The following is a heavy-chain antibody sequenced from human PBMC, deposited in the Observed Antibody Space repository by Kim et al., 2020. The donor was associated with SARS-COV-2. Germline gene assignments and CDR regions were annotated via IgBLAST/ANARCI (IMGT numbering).Heavy chain of an antibody. J-gene: IGHJ4*02. V-gene: IGHV3-9*01. CDR2: ISWNSGSI. D-gene: IGHD5-12*01. CDR3: AKDMGEMATITGNFDY. Sequence: GGSLRLSCAASGFTFDDYAMHWVRQAPGKGLEWVSGISWNSGSIGYADSVKGRFTISRDNAKNSLYLQMNSLRAEDTALYYCAKDMGEMATITGNFDYWGQGTLVTVSS. CDR1: GFTFDDYA.